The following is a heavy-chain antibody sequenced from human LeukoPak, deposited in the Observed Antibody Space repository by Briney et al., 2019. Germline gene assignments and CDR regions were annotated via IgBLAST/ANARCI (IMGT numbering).Heavy chain of an antibody. V-gene: IGHV1-2*06. D-gene: IGHD1-7*01. CDR3: ARDLTGTFGP. J-gene: IGHJ5*02. CDR1: GYTFTGYY. Sequence: ASVKVSCKASGYTFTGYYMHWARQAPGQGLEWMGRINPNSGGTNYAQKFQGRVTMTRDTSISTACMELSRLRSDDTAVYYCARDLTGTFGPWGQGTLVTVSS. CDR2: INPNSGGT.